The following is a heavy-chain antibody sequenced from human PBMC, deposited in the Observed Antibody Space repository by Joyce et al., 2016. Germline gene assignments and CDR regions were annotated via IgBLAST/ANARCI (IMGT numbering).Heavy chain of an antibody. CDR1: GYTFSSYA. Sequence: QVQLVQSGAEVKKPGASVKVSCKASGYTFSSYAMHWVRQAPGQRPEWMGWIHAGNGNTKYSQKLQGRVTITRDTSASTAYMELSSLTSEDTAVYYCARSSGYYSADYWGRGTLVTVSS. CDR3: ARSSGYYSADY. CDR2: IHAGNGNT. V-gene: IGHV1-3*01. J-gene: IGHJ4*02. D-gene: IGHD3-22*01.